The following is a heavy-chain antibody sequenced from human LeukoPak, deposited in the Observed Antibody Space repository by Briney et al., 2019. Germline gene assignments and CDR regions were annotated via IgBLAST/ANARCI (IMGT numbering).Heavy chain of an antibody. D-gene: IGHD3-22*01. CDR1: GYSISSGYY. Sequence: SETLSLTCTVSGYSISSGYYWGWIRQPPGKGLEWIGSIYHSGSTYYNPSLKSRVTISVDTSKNQFSLKLSSVTAADTAVYYCAREPEAPQSGSGYFSAFDIWGQGTMVTVSS. CDR2: IYHSGST. J-gene: IGHJ3*02. V-gene: IGHV4-38-2*02. CDR3: AREPEAPQSGSGYFSAFDI.